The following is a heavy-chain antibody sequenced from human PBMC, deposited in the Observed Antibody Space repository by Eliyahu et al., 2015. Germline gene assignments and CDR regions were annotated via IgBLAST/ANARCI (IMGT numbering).Heavy chain of an antibody. CDR3: ARGYRKDGYNRGGFDY. CDR2: IYGST. Sequence: QLQLQESGPGLVKPSETLSLTCTVYVSGGXFSSSTYYWGWXXQPPGKGXEXIGRIYGSTYYNPSLTSRVTMFVDTSKNQFSLRLRSVTAADTAVYYCARGYRKDGYNRGGFDYWGQGTLVTVSS. J-gene: IGHJ4*02. D-gene: IGHD5-24*01. CDR1: GGXFSSSTYY. V-gene: IGHV4-39*01.